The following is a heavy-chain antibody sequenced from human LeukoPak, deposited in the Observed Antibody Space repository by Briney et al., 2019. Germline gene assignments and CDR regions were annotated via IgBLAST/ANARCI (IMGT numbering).Heavy chain of an antibody. CDR2: IYSGGST. J-gene: IGHJ4*02. CDR3: ARGRQALEWLLFYY. D-gene: IGHD3-3*01. V-gene: IGHV3-53*01. CDR1: GFTFSTSW. Sequence: PGGSLRLSCAASGFTFSTSWMSWVRQAPGKGLEWVSVIYSGGSTYYADSVKGRFTISRDNSKNTLYLQMNSLRAEDTAVYYCARGRQALEWLLFYYWGQGTLVTVSS.